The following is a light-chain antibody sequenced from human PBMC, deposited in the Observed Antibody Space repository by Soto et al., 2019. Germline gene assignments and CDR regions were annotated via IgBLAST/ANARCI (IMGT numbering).Light chain of an antibody. CDR1: QSVSSN. CDR2: GAS. Sequence: EIVMTQSPATLSVSPGERATLSCRASQSVSSNLAWYQQKPGQAPRLLIYGASTRATGIPARFSGSGSGTEFTLTISSLQSEDFAVYYCQQYTNWPLTFGQGTRLESK. J-gene: IGKJ5*01. CDR3: QQYTNWPLT. V-gene: IGKV3-15*01.